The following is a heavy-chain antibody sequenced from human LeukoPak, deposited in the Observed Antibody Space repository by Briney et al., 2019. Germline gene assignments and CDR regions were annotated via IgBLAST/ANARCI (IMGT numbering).Heavy chain of an antibody. Sequence: PGGSLRLSCAASGFTFSSYGMHWVRQAPGKGLEWVAVMSFDGSHTYYADSVKGRFTISRDNSKNTLYLQMNSLRPEDTAVYYCARDTYGGANSWGQGTLVTVSS. CDR2: MSFDGSHT. CDR3: ARDTYGGANS. J-gene: IGHJ4*02. V-gene: IGHV3-30*03. CDR1: GFTFSSYG. D-gene: IGHD4-23*01.